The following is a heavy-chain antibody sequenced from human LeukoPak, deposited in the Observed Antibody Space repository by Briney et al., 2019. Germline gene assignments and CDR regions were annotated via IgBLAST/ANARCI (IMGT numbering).Heavy chain of an antibody. D-gene: IGHD3-10*01. CDR2: ISSSSSTI. CDR3: ARESPRGGPDY. CDR1: GFTFSSYS. V-gene: IGHV3-48*01. J-gene: IGHJ4*02. Sequence: GGSLRLSCAASGFTFSSYSLNWVRQAPGKGLEWVSYISSSSSTIYYADSVKGRFTISIDNAKNSLYLQMNSLRAEDTAVYYCARESPRGGPDYWGQGTLVTVSS.